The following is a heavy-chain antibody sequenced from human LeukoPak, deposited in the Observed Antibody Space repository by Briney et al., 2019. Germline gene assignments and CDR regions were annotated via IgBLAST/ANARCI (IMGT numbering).Heavy chain of an antibody. D-gene: IGHD3-22*01. Sequence: ASVKVSCKASGYTFTSHYMHWVRQAPGQGLEWMGIINPSGGSTSYAQKFQGRVTMTRDTSTSTVYMELSSLRSEDTAVYYCARGPTYYYDSSGLDYWGQGTLVTVSS. CDR1: GYTFTSHY. CDR2: INPSGGST. CDR3: ARGPTYYYDSSGLDY. V-gene: IGHV1-46*01. J-gene: IGHJ4*02.